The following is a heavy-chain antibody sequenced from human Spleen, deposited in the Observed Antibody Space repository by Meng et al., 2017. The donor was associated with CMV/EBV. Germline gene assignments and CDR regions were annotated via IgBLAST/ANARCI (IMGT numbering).Heavy chain of an antibody. CDR3: ATTVTNGWFDP. J-gene: IGHJ5*02. Sequence: SCKASGGTFSSYAISWVRQAPGQGLEWMGGIIPILGIANYAQKFQGRVTITADKSTSTAYMELGSLRSEDTAVYYCATTVTNGWFDPWGQGTLVTVSS. CDR1: GGTFSSYA. V-gene: IGHV1-69*10. D-gene: IGHD2-8*01. CDR2: IIPILGIA.